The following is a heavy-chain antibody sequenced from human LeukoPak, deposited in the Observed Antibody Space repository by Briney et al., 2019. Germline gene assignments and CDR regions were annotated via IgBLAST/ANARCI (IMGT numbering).Heavy chain of an antibody. CDR2: IKQDGSEK. Sequence: PGGSLRLSCAASGFTFSSYWMSWVRQAPGTGLEWVANIKQDGSEKYYVDSVKGRFTISRDNAKNSLYLQMNSLRAEDTAVYYCARVGVVVPAAKRRGAFDIWGQGTMVTVSS. CDR1: GFTFSSYW. D-gene: IGHD2-2*01. V-gene: IGHV3-7*01. CDR3: ARVGVVVPAAKRRGAFDI. J-gene: IGHJ3*02.